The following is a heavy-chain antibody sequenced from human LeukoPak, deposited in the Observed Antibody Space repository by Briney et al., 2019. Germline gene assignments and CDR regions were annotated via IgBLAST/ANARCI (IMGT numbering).Heavy chain of an antibody. Sequence: PGGSLRLFCAASGFTVSSIYMSWARQAPGKGLQWVSLIYSGGGTYYADSVKGRFTISRDNSKNTLYLQMNSLRAEDTAVYYCAREGSSGFLGYWGQGTLVTVSS. CDR1: GFTVSSIY. D-gene: IGHD6-19*01. J-gene: IGHJ4*02. CDR3: AREGSSGFLGY. V-gene: IGHV3-53*01. CDR2: IYSGGGT.